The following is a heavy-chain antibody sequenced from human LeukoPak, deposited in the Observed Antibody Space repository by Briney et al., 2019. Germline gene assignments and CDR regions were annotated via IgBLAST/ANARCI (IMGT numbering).Heavy chain of an antibody. V-gene: IGHV3-23*01. J-gene: IGHJ4*02. D-gene: IGHD3-22*01. CDR3: AIPPYSGYYFTWGY. CDR1: GFTFSSYG. Sequence: QPGRSLRLSCAASGFTFSSYGMHWVRQAPEKGLEWVSSISDSGDRTFYADSVKGRFTISRDNSKNTLYLLMDSLRAEDTAIYYCAIPPYSGYYFTWGYWGQGILVTVSS. CDR2: ISDSGDRT.